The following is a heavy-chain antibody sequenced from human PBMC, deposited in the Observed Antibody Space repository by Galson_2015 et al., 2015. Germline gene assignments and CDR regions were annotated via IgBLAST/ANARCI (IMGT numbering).Heavy chain of an antibody. CDR3: ARTLITMVQGVIANWFDP. CDR2: IDWDDDK. Sequence: PALVTPSPTLTLPCTFSGFSLRTSGMCVSWIRQPPGKALEWLALIDWDDDKYYSTSLKTRLTISKDTSKNQVVLTMTNMDPVDTATYYCARTLITMVQGVIANWFDPWGQGTLVTVSS. D-gene: IGHD3-10*01. CDR1: GFSLRTSGMC. V-gene: IGHV2-70*01. J-gene: IGHJ5*02.